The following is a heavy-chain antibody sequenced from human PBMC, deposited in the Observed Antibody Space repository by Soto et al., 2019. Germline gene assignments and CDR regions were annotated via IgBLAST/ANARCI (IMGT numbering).Heavy chain of an antibody. V-gene: IGHV3-23*01. Sequence: EVHLLESGGGLGQPGGSLTLSCASSGFTFSSYAMSWVRQAPGKGLEWVASISAASSGAYYGDAVKGRFTISRDSSRNMLFLQMNSLRAEDTALYSCTRNTLVDSGKYYSDFWGQGALVTVSS. CDR2: ISAASSGA. J-gene: IGHJ4*02. CDR3: TRNTLVDSGKYYSDF. CDR1: GFTFSSYA. D-gene: IGHD3-10*01.